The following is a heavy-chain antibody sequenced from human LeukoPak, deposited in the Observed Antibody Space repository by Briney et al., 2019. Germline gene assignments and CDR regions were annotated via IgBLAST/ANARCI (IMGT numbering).Heavy chain of an antibody. CDR3: ARGGFSHGFDI. CDR1: GFTFNSYW. Sequence: GGSLRLSCGASGFTFNSYWFHWVRQAPGKGLVWVSRIDNDGTDTIYADSVKGRFAISRDNAKNTLYLQMDSLRAEDTAVYYCARGGFSHGFDIWGQGTMATVSS. D-gene: IGHD5-12*01. J-gene: IGHJ3*02. V-gene: IGHV3-74*01. CDR2: IDNDGTDT.